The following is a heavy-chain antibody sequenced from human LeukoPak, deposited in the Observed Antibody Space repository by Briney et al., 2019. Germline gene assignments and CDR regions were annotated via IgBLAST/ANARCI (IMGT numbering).Heavy chain of an antibody. CDR1: GFTVSSNY. V-gene: IGHV3-53*01. CDR3: ARVYSSGWYYDY. J-gene: IGHJ4*02. D-gene: IGHD6-19*01. Sequence: GGSLRLSCAASGFTVSSNYMSWVRQAPGKGLEWVSVIYSGGSTYHADSVKGRFTISRDNSKNTLYLQMNSLRAEDTAVYYCARVYSSGWYYDYWGQGTLVTVSS. CDR2: IYSGGST.